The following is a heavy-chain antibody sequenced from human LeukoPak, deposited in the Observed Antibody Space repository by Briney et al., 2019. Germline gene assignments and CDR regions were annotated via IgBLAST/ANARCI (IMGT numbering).Heavy chain of an antibody. CDR1: GGSLSGFY. V-gene: IGHV4-59*01. CDR2: VYYAGST. J-gene: IGHJ4*02. D-gene: IGHD2-15*01. CDR3: AREDAGYCSGGSCYPTH. Sequence: SETLSLTCTVSGGSLSGFYWSWIRQPPGKGLEWIGYVYYAGSTTYNPSLRSRVTISVDTSKNQFSLRLGSVTAADTAVYYCAREDAGYCSGGSCYPTHWGQGTLVTVSS.